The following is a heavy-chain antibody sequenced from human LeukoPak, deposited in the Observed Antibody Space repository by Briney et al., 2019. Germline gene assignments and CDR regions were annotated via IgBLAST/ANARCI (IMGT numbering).Heavy chain of an antibody. CDR3: AREVFTIFGVVINWLDY. D-gene: IGHD3-3*01. J-gene: IGHJ4*02. CDR2: IIPIFGTA. V-gene: IGHV1-69*13. CDR1: GGTFSSYA. Sequence: GASVSVSCTASGGTFSSYAISWVRQAPGQGREGMGGIIPIFGTANYAQKFQGRVTITADESTSTAYMELRSLRSDDTAVYYCAREVFTIFGVVINWLDYWGQGTLVTVSS.